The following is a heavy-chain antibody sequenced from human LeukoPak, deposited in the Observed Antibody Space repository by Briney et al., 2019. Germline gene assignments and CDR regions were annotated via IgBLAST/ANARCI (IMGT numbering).Heavy chain of an antibody. D-gene: IGHD5-24*01. CDR3: AGRHRDGYNYYYYGMDV. CDR1: GFTFSSYA. V-gene: IGHV3-30-3*01. J-gene: IGHJ6*02. CDR2: ISYDGSNK. Sequence: GGSLRLSCAASGFTFSSYAMHWVRQAPGKGLEWVAVISYDGSNKYYADSVKGRFTISRDNSKNTLYLQMNSLRAEDTAVYYCAGRHRDGYNYYYYGMDVWGQGTTVTVSS.